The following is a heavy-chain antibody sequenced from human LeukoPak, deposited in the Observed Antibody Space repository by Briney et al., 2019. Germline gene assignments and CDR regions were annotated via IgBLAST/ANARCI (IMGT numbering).Heavy chain of an antibody. CDR1: GASITTTTYY. J-gene: IGHJ4*02. V-gene: IGHV4-39*07. CDR3: ARDTYTRDGPSY. CDR2: INHSGST. Sequence: SETLSLTCTVSGASITTTTYYWSWIRQPPGRGLEWIGEINHSGSTNYNPSIKSRVTISVDTSKNQFSLKLRSVTAADTAVYYCARDTYTRDGPSYWGQGTLVTVSS. D-gene: IGHD2-2*02.